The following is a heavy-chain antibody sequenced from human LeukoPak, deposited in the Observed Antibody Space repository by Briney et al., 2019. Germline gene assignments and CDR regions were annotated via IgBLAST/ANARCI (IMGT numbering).Heavy chain of an antibody. V-gene: IGHV1-2*02. J-gene: IGHJ5*02. CDR1: GYSFTDYY. CDR3: ARADRLDGGPYLIGP. D-gene: IGHD2-21*01. CDR2: INPNSGGT. Sequence: ASVKVSCKTSGYSFTDYYMHWVRQAPGQGLEWMGWINPNSGGTSSAQKFQGRVTMTRDTSITTVYMEVSWLTSDDTAIYYCARADRLDGGPYLIGPCGQGTLVTVSS.